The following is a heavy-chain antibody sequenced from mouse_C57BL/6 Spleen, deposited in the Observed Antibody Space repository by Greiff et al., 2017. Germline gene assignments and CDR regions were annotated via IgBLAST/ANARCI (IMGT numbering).Heavy chain of an antibody. Sequence: VQLQQSGPGLVAPSQSLSITCTVSGFSLTSYGVDWVRQSPGKGLEWLGVIWGVGSTNYNSALKSRLSISKDNSKSQVFLKMNSLQTDDTAMYYCAGNQAWFAYWGQGTLVTVSA. CDR3: AGNQAWFAY. CDR2: IWGVGST. V-gene: IGHV2-6*01. CDR1: GFSLTSYG. J-gene: IGHJ3*01.